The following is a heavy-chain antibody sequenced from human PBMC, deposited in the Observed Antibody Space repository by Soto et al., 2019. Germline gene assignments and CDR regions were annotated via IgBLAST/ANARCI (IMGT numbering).Heavy chain of an antibody. J-gene: IGHJ5*02. Sequence: EVQLLESGGDVVRPGGYLRLSCAASGFTFSSYAMGAVRQAPGKGLEWVAGVSRAGTYTFYADSERRRLSITTDNSRDSVDMYMNALRGDETAVYFCVKYTVTEDWGESWGQGTLVSVSS. CDR3: VKYTVTEDWGES. CDR2: VSRAGTYT. CDR1: GFTFSSYA. V-gene: IGHV3-23*01. D-gene: IGHD3-16*01.